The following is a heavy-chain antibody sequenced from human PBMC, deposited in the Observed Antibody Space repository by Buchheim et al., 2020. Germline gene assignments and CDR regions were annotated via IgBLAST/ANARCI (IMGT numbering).Heavy chain of an antibody. CDR1: GFTFSSYA. CDR2: ISGSGGST. D-gene: IGHD3-22*01. Sequence: EVQLLESGGGLVQPGGSLRLSCAASGFTFSSYAMSWVRQAPGKGLEWVSAISGSGGSTYYADSVKGRFTITRDNSKNTLYLQMNSLRVEDTAVYYCAKVEPSKNYYDSSGYYSHFDYWGQGTL. V-gene: IGHV3-23*01. CDR3: AKVEPSKNYYDSSGYYSHFDY. J-gene: IGHJ4*02.